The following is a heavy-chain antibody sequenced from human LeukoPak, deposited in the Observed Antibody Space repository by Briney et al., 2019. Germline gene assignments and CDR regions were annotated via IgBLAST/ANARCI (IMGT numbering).Heavy chain of an antibody. CDR2: IYHSGST. D-gene: IGHD2-2*01. CDR1: GGSISSGGYY. J-gene: IGHJ5*02. V-gene: IGHV4-30-2*01. CDR3: ARVGYCSSTSCPGFDP. Sequence: SQTLSLTCTVSGGSISSGGYYWSWIRQPPGKGLEWIGYIYHSGSTYYNPSLKSRVTISVDRSKNQFSLKLSSVTAADTAVYYCARVGYCSSTSCPGFDPWGQGTLVTVSS.